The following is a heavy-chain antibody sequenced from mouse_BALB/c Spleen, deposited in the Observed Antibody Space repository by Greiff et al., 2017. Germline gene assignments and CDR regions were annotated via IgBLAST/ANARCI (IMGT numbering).Heavy chain of an antibody. J-gene: IGHJ2*01. CDR1: GFTFSDYY. CDR2: ISDGGSYT. Sequence: EVMLVESGGGLVKPGGSLKLSCAASGFTFSDYYMYWVRQTPEKRLEWVATISDGGSYTYYPDSVKGRFTISRDNAKNNLYLQMSSLKSEDTAMYYCARVRDSSFDYWGQGTTLTVSS. CDR3: ARVRDSSFDY. V-gene: IGHV5-4*02.